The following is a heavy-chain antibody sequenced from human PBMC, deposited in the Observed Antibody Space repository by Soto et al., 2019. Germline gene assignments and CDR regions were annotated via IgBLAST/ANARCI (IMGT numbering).Heavy chain of an antibody. D-gene: IGHD3-9*01. V-gene: IGHV3-23*01. J-gene: IGHJ6*03. CDR2: ISGSGGST. CDR1: GFTFSSYA. CDR3: AKDFLYQSDILTGYYDYYYYYMDV. Sequence: GGSLRLSCAASGFTFSSYAMSWVRQAPGKGLEWVSAISGSGGSTYYADSVKGRFTISRDNSKNTLYLQMNSLRAEDTAVYYFAKDFLYQSDILTGYYDYYYYYMDVWGKGTTVTVSS.